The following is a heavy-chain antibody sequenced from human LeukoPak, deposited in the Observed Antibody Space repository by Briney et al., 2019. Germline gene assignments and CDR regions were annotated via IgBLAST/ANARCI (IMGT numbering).Heavy chain of an antibody. V-gene: IGHV4-59*01. CDR2: IYYSGST. CDR1: GGSISSSY. CDR3: ARDSHPV. J-gene: IGHJ4*02. Sequence: PSETLSLTCTVSGGSISSSYWSWIRQPPGKGLEWIGYIYYSGSTNYNPSLKSRVTISVDTSKNQFFLKLSSVTAADTAVYYCARDSHPVWGQGTLVTVSS.